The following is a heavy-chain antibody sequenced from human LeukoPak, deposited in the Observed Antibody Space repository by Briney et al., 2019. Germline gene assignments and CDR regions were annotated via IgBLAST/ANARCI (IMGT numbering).Heavy chain of an antibody. CDR3: VTFYETY. J-gene: IGHJ4*02. V-gene: IGHV3-74*01. D-gene: IGHD2/OR15-2a*01. CDR2: INSDGSWT. Sequence: GGSLRLSCAASGTYWMHWVRQAPGKGLVWVSHINSDGSWTGYADSVKGRFTISKDNARNTVSLQMNNLRAEDTAVYYCVTFYETYWGRGTLVTVSS. CDR1: GTYW.